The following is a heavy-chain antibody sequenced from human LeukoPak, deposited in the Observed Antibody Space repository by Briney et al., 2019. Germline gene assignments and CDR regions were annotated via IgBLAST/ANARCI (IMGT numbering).Heavy chain of an antibody. CDR1: GFTFSSYT. CDR2: ISSSSRDI. D-gene: IGHD3-22*01. CDR3: ARDLPPHPTTTYYYDSSGYRGGY. J-gene: IGHJ4*02. Sequence: GGSLRLSCAASGFTFSSYTMNWVRQAPGKGLEWVAAISSSSRDIFYADSVKGRFSISRDSTQNSLSLQMNSLRAEDTAVYYCARDLPPHPTTTYYYDSSGYRGGYWGQGTLVTVSS. V-gene: IGHV3-21*01.